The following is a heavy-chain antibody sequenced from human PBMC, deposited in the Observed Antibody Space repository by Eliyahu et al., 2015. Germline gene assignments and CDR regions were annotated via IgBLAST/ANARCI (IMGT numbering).Heavy chain of an antibody. Sequence: EVQLVQSGAEVKKPGATVKIXCXVSGYTFTAYYMHWGQQAPGKGXEWMGLVDPEDGETIYAEKFQGRVTITADTSTDTAYMELSSLRSEDTAVYYCATDTTYYYDSSGYLFDYWGQGTLVTVSS. D-gene: IGHD3-22*01. CDR2: VDPEDGET. V-gene: IGHV1-69-2*01. CDR3: ATDTTYYYDSSGYLFDY. J-gene: IGHJ4*02. CDR1: GYTFTAYY.